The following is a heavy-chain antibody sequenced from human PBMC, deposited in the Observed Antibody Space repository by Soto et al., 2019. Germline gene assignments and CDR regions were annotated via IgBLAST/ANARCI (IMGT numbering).Heavy chain of an antibody. CDR1: GFTFSNSA. Sequence: EVQLLESGGGLVQPGGSLRLSCATSGFTFSNSAMSWVRQAPGTGLEWVSSISYSGSATHYADSVQGRFTISRDNSKNTLFLQMNSLRTEDTAVYYCAKLSSAFYFYGMDLWGQGTTVTVSS. J-gene: IGHJ6*02. CDR3: AKLSSAFYFYGMDL. D-gene: IGHD3-16*02. V-gene: IGHV3-23*01. CDR2: ISYSGSAT.